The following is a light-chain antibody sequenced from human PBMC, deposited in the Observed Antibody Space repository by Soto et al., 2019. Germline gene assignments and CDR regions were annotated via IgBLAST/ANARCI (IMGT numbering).Light chain of an antibody. CDR1: SSDVGSYNL. CDR2: EVN. J-gene: IGLJ1*01. V-gene: IGLV2-23*02. CDR3: CSYAGSTTHV. Sequence: QSALTQPASVSGSPGQSITISCTGTSSDVGSYNLVSWYQQHPGKAPKLMIYEVNKRPSGVFNRLSGSKSGNTASLTISGLQADDEADYYCCSYAGSTTHVFGTGTKLTVL.